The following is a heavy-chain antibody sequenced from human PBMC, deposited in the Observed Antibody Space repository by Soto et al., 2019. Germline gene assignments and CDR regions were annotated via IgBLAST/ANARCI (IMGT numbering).Heavy chain of an antibody. J-gene: IGHJ5*02. CDR1: GFTFSNYW. CDR3: ASHGGSYLYNWFDP. Sequence: PGGSLRLSCAASGFTFSNYWMHWVRQAPGKGLVWISRINTDGSTTTYADSVKGRFTISRDNAKNTLFLQMNSLRAEDTAVYYCASHGGSYLYNWFDPWGQGTLVTVSS. V-gene: IGHV3-74*03. CDR2: INTDGSTT. D-gene: IGHD1-26*01.